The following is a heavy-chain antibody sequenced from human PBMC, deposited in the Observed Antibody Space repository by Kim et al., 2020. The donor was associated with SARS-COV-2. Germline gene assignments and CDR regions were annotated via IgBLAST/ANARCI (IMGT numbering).Heavy chain of an antibody. D-gene: IGHD2-15*01. CDR1: GFTFSSYG. J-gene: IGHJ4*02. CDR2: ISYDGSNK. V-gene: IGHV3-30*18. Sequence: GGSLRLSCAASGFTFSSYGMHWVRQAPGKGLEWVAVISYDGSNKYYADSVKGRFTISRDNSKNTLYLQMNSLRAEDTAVYYCAKDRHYCSGGSCYFSSGLDYWGQGTLVTVSS. CDR3: AKDRHYCSGGSCYFSSGLDY.